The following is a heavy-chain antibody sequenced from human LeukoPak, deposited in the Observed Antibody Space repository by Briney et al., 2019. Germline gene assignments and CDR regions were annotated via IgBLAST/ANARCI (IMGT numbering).Heavy chain of an antibody. D-gene: IGHD3-22*01. Sequence: PGGSLRLSCAASGFTFSSYAMSWVRQAPGKGLEWVPAISGSGGSTYYADSVKGRFTISRDNSKNTLYLQMNSLRAEDTAVYYCAKDPPLYYYDSSGQKPYWGQGTLVTVSS. V-gene: IGHV3-23*01. J-gene: IGHJ4*02. CDR2: ISGSGGST. CDR1: GFTFSSYA. CDR3: AKDPPLYYYDSSGQKPY.